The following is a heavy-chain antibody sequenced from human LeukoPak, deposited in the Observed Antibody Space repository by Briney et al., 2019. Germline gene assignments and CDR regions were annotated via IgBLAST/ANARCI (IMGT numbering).Heavy chain of an antibody. CDR1: GGSISSYY. CDR3: ARAPETYCSSTSCYRGYNWFDP. D-gene: IGHD2-2*02. Sequence: SETLSLTCTVSGGSISSYYWSWIRQPAGKGLEWIGYIYYSGSTYYNPSLKSRVTISVDTSKNQFSLKLSSVTAADTAVYYCARAPETYCSSTSCYRGYNWFDPWGQGTLVTVSS. V-gene: IGHV4-59*06. CDR2: IYYSGST. J-gene: IGHJ5*02.